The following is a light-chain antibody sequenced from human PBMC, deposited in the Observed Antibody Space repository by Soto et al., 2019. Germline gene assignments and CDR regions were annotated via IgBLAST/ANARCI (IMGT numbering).Light chain of an antibody. CDR2: SGN. Sequence: QSVLTQPPSASGTPGQRVTISCAGSSSNIGSNTINWYQQLPGTAPKLLMYSGNQRPSGVPDRFSGSKSGTSASLAISGLQSEDEADYYCAAWDDSLNGWVFGGGTKLTVL. CDR1: SSNIGSNT. V-gene: IGLV1-44*01. CDR3: AAWDDSLNGWV. J-gene: IGLJ3*02.